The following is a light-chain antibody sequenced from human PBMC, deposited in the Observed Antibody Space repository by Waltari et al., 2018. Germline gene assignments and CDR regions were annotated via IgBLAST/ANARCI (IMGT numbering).Light chain of an antibody. V-gene: IGLV2-14*03. CDR1: RSDLGGYDF. CDR3: GSYSSSNTLV. Sequence: QSALTQPASVSGSPGQSLTIPRTATRSDLGGYDFVAYFSWYQQHPGKAPKLIISDVSNRPSGVSNRFSGSKSGNTAALTISGLQAEDEADYHCGSYSSSNTLVFGGGTKLTVL. J-gene: IGLJ3*02. CDR2: DVS.